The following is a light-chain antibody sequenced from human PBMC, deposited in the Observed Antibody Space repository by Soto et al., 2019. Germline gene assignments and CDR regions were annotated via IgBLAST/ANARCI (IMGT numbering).Light chain of an antibody. CDR3: QLLNDSPPVT. J-gene: IGKJ5*01. V-gene: IGKV1-9*01. CDR1: QAIDNY. Sequence: DIQLTQSPSFLSASVGDTVTITCRASQAIDNYLAWYQHAPGKAPRLLIYAAYTLQSGVPKRFSGSGSGTGFSLTISSLQPEDFASYYCQLLNDSPPVTFGQGTRLEVK. CDR2: AAY.